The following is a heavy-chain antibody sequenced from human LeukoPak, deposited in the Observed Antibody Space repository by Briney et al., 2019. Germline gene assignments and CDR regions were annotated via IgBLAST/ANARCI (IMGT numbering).Heavy chain of an antibody. V-gene: IGHV4-34*01. Sequence: SETLSLTCAVYGGSFSAYYWSWIRQPPGKGLEWIGEINHSGSTNYNPPLKSRVTISVDTSKDQFSLKLRSVTAADTAVYYCARNSHYYDSSGFNYWGQGSLVTVSS. CDR3: ARNSHYYDSSGFNY. J-gene: IGHJ4*02. CDR2: INHSGST. D-gene: IGHD3-22*01. CDR1: GGSFSAYY.